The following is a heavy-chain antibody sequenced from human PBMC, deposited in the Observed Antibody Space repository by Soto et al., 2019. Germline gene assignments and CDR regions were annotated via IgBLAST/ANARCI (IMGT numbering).Heavy chain of an antibody. V-gene: IGHV3-72*01. D-gene: IGHD6-13*01. Sequence: EVQLVESGGGLVQPGGSLRLSCAASGFTFSDHYMDWVRQAPGKGLEWVGRTSNTANSYTPEYAASVKGRFTISRDDSSYILYLQMNSLQREDMAVYYCARGWGYSSSWYTYYYYVMDVWGQGTTVTVSS. CDR2: TSNTANSYTP. CDR1: GFTFSDHY. J-gene: IGHJ6*02. CDR3: ARGWGYSSSWYTYYYYVMDV.